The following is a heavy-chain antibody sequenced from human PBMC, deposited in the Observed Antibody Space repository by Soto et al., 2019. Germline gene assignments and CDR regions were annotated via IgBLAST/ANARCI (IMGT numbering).Heavy chain of an antibody. D-gene: IGHD3-10*01. J-gene: IGHJ4*02. CDR2: INHSGST. CDR1: GGSFSGYY. CDR3: ARIKGALYGSAKAPVTFDY. Sequence: SETLSLTCAVYGGSFSGYYWSWIRQPPGKGLEWIGEINHSGSTNYNPSLKSRVTISVDTSKNQFSLKLSSVTAADTAVYYCARIKGALYGSAKAPVTFDYWGQGTLVTVSS. V-gene: IGHV4-34*01.